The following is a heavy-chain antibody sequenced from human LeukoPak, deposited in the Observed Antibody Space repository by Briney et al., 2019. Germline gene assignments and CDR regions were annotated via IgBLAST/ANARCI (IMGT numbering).Heavy chain of an antibody. CDR1: GYTFTSYD. V-gene: IGHV1-8*01. J-gene: IGHJ4*02. CDR2: MNPNSGNT. Sequence: ASVKVSCKASGYTFTSYDINWVRQATGQGLEWMGWMNPNSGNTGYAQKFQGRVTMTRNTSISTAYMELSSLRSEDTAVYYCARNIEQLANHLDYWGQGTLVTVSS. D-gene: IGHD6-6*01. CDR3: ARNIEQLANHLDY.